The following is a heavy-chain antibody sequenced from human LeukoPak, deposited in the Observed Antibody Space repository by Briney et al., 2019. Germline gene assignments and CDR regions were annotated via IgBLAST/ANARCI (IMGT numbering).Heavy chain of an antibody. V-gene: IGHV1-2*02. D-gene: IGHD2-15*01. CDR1: GYTFTGYY. CDR3: ARAGQAIGYCSGGSCYSYGY. J-gene: IGHJ4*02. CDR2: INPNSGGT. Sequence: ASVKVSCKASGYTFTGYYMHWVRQAPGQGLEWMGWINPNSGGTNYAQKFQGRVTMTRDTSISTAYMELSRLRSDDTAVYYCARAGQAIGYCSGGSCYSYGYWGQGTLVTVSS.